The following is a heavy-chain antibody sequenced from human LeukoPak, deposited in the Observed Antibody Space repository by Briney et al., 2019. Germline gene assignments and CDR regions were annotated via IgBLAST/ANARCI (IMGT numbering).Heavy chain of an antibody. CDR2: IWYDGSNK. CDR3: AKSEVAAAPDY. V-gene: IGHV3-33*06. D-gene: IGHD6-13*01. Sequence: PGGSLRLSCAAPGFTFSSYGMHWVRQAPGKGLEWVAVIWYDGSNKYYADSVKGRFTISRDNSKNTLYLQMNSLRAEDTAVYYCAKSEVAAAPDYWGQGTLVTVSS. J-gene: IGHJ4*02. CDR1: GFTFSSYG.